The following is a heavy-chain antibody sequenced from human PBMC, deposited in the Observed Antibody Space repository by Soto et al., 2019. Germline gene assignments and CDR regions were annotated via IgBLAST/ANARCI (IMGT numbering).Heavy chain of an antibody. V-gene: IGHV1-18*01. D-gene: IGHD6-19*01. CDR2: ISAYNGNT. CDR1: GYTFTSYG. J-gene: IGHJ6*02. CDR3: ARETVAVAGTYYGMDV. Sequence: ASVKVSCKASGYTFTSYGISWVRQAPGQGLELMGWISAYNGNTNYAQKLQGRVTMTTDTSTSTAYMELRSLRSDDTAVYYCARETVAVAGTYYGMDVWGQGTTVTVYS.